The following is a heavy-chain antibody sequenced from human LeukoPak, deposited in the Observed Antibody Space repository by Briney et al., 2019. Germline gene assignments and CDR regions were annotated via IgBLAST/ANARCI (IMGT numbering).Heavy chain of an antibody. CDR3: AKAEYGGNYKPFDY. D-gene: IGHD4/OR15-4a*01. CDR2: ISGDGDST. CDR1: GFTFDDYA. Sequence: GGSLRLSCAASGFTFDDYAMHWVRQVPGKGLEWVSLISGDGDSTYYIYSVKGRFTISRDNIKNSLYLHMDSLRTEDTALYFCAKAEYGGNYKPFDYWGQGTLVTVSS. V-gene: IGHV3-43*02. J-gene: IGHJ4*02.